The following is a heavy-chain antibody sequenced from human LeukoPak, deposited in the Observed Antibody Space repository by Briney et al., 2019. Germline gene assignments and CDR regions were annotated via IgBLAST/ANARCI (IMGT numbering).Heavy chain of an antibody. CDR1: GGSISSTTYY. CDR3: AREYSRDGYNYEVDFDY. CDR2: IYKTGNT. Sequence: SETLSLTCTVSGGSISSTTYYWAWIRQPPGEGLEWIGSIYKTGNTNYSPSLKSRVFISVDTSNNQFSLKLSSVTAADTAVYYCAREYSRDGYNYEVDFDYWGQGTLVTVSS. D-gene: IGHD5-24*01. V-gene: IGHV4-39*02. J-gene: IGHJ4*02.